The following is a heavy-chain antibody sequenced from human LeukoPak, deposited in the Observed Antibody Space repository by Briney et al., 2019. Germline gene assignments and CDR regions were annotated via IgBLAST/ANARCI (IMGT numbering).Heavy chain of an antibody. D-gene: IGHD3-9*01. Sequence: GGSLRLSCAASGFTFSSYSMNWVRQAPGKGLEWVSSISSSSSYIYYADSVKGRFTISRDNAKNSLYLQMNSLRAEDTAVYYCARDSLVDYDILTGYYNKYYFDYWGQGTLVTVSS. V-gene: IGHV3-21*01. J-gene: IGHJ4*02. CDR3: ARDSLVDYDILTGYYNKYYFDY. CDR2: ISSSSSYI. CDR1: GFTFSSYS.